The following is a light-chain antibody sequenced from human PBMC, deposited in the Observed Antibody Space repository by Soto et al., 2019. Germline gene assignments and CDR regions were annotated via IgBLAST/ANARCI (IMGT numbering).Light chain of an antibody. CDR1: QRILYSSNNKNY. V-gene: IGKV4-1*01. CDR3: QQYYDTPLT. J-gene: IGKJ4*01. CDR2: WAS. Sequence: DIVMTQSPDSLAVSLGERATINCKSSQRILYSSNNKNYLAWYQHKTGQPPKVLIYWASTRESGVPDRFSGSGSGTDFTLTISSLQAEDVAVYFCQQYYDTPLTFGGGTKVEIK.